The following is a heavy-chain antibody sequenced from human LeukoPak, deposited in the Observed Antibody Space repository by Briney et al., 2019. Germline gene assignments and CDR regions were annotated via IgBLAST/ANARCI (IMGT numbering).Heavy chain of an antibody. CDR3: ARGQQLADYYYGMDV. V-gene: IGHV1-2*04. CDR2: INPNSGGT. Sequence: ASVKVSCKASGYTFTGYYMHWVRQAPGQGLEWMGWINPNSGGTNYAQKFQGWVTMTRDTSISTAYMELSGLRSDDTAVYYCARGQQLADYYYGMDVWGKGTTVTVSS. D-gene: IGHD6-13*01. CDR1: GYTFTGYY. J-gene: IGHJ6*04.